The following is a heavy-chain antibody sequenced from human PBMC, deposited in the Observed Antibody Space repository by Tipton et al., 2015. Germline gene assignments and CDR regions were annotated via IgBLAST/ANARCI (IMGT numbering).Heavy chain of an antibody. V-gene: IGHV3-23*01. Sequence: SLRLSCAASGFTFSSYAMSWVRQAPGKGLEWVSAISGGDDRTFYADSVKGRFTISRDSSKNTLYLQMNSLRAEDTAVYYCAKEGILCCVNWFDPWGQGTLVTVST. CDR1: GFTFSSYA. CDR3: AKEGILCCVNWFDP. J-gene: IGHJ5*02. D-gene: IGHD2-8*02. CDR2: ISGGDDRT.